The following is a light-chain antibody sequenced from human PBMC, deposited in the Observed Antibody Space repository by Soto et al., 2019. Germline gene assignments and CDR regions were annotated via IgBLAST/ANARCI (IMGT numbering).Light chain of an antibody. CDR2: GAS. J-gene: IGKJ5*01. Sequence: EIVMTQSPATLSVSPGERATLSCRASQSVSSKLAWYQQKPGQAPRLLIYGASSRATGIPDRFSGSGSGTDFTLTIIRLEPEDFAVYYCQQYGSSPSTFGQGTRLEIK. CDR1: QSVSSK. CDR3: QQYGSSPST. V-gene: IGKV3-20*01.